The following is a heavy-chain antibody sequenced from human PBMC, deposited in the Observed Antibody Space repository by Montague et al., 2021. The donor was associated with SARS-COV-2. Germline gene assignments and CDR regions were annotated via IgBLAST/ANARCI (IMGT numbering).Heavy chain of an antibody. V-gene: IGHV4-39*01. CDR2: IYNSGTT. CDR1: GDSTSCPNCY. CDR3: ARLHNYGDHSLDNWFHP. J-gene: IGHJ5*02. D-gene: IGHD4-17*01. Sequence: SETLSLTCTVSGDSTSCPNCYWGWIRQAPGKGLDWIGTIYNSGTTYYNPPLKSRLTISSDTSKNQFSLKLTSVTAADTAVYYCARLHNYGDHSLDNWFHPWGQGTMVTVSS.